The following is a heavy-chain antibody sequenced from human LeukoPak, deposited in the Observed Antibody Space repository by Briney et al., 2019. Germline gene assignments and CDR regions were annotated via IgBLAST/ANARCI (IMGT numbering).Heavy chain of an antibody. CDR1: GGSFSGYY. CDR3: ARPYSSSWTRRYYFDY. CDR2: INHSGST. D-gene: IGHD6-13*01. V-gene: IGHV4-34*01. J-gene: IGHJ4*02. Sequence: SETLSLTCAVYGGSFSGYYWSWIRQPPGKGPEWIGEINHSGSTNYNPSLKSRVTISVDTSKNQFSLKLSSVTAADTAVYYCARPYSSSWTRRYYFDYWGQGTLVTVSS.